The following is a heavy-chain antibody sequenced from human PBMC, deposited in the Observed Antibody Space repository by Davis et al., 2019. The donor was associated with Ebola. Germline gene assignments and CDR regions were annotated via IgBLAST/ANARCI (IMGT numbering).Heavy chain of an antibody. CDR2: ISSSSSYI. V-gene: IGHV3-21*01. J-gene: IGHJ4*02. CDR3: ARELIYYYGSGFLDY. D-gene: IGHD3-10*01. CDR1: GFTFSSYS. Sequence: GESLKISCAASGFTFSSYSMNWVRQAPGKGLEWVSSISSSSSYIYYADSVKGRFTISRDNAKNSLYLQMNSLRAEDTAVYYCARELIYYYGSGFLDYWGQGTLVTVSS.